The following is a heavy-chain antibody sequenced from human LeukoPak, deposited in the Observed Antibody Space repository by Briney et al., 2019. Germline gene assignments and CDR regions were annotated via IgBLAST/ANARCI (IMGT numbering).Heavy chain of an antibody. J-gene: IGHJ4*02. CDR2: ISTSSRI. V-gene: IGHV3-48*02. Sequence: PGGSLRLSCAASGFIFSSHDMNWVRQAPGKGLEWVSYISTSSRIYYAGSVKGRFTISRDNAKNSLYLQMHSLRDEDTALYYCARDVRGNSFSDYWGQGTLVTVSS. CDR1: GFIFSSHD. D-gene: IGHD4-23*01. CDR3: ARDVRGNSFSDY.